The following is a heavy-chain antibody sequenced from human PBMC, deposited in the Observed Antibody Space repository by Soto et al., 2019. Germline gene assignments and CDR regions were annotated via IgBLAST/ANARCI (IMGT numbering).Heavy chain of an antibody. V-gene: IGHV1-69*06. D-gene: IGHD4-17*01. CDR1: GGTFSSYA. CDR2: IIPIFGTA. J-gene: IGHJ4*02. CDR3: ARGPNTVTSYYFDY. Sequence: ASVKVSCKASGGTFSSYAISWVRQAPGQGLEWMGGIIPIFGTANYAQKFQGRVTITADKSTSTAYMELSSLRSEDTAVYYCARGPNTVTSYYFDYWGQGTLVTVSS.